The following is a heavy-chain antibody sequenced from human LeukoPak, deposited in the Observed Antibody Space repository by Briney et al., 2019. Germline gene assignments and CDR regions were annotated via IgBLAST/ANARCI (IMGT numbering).Heavy chain of an antibody. CDR3: AKDGDGWDYYDSSGYYYPDY. CDR1: GFTFSSYG. V-gene: IGHV3-30*18. D-gene: IGHD3-22*01. J-gene: IGHJ4*02. CDR2: ISYDGSNK. Sequence: GGSLRLSCAASGFTFSSYGMHWVRQAPGKGLEWVAVISYDGSNKYYADSVKGRFTISRDNSKNTLYLQVNSLRAEDTAVYYCAKDGDGWDYYDSSGYYYPDYWGQGTLVTVSS.